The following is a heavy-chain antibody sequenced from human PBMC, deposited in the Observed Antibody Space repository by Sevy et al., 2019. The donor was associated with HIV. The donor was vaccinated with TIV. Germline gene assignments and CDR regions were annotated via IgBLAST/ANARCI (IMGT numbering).Heavy chain of an antibody. J-gene: IGHJ6*02. CDR2: VHHSGST. Sequence: SETLSLTCSVYGGSLSGYYWSWIRQSPGRGLEWIGEVHHSGSTNYNPSFKSRVTMSVDTSKNQFSLNLSSVTAADAAVYYCARIQQVVNYYNYYGLVVWGQGTTVTVSS. CDR1: GGSLSGYY. D-gene: IGHD6-13*01. CDR3: ARIQQVVNYYNYYGLVV. V-gene: IGHV4-34*01.